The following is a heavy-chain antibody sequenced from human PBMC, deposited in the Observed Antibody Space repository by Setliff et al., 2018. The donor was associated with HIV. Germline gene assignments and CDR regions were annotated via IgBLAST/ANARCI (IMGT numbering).Heavy chain of an antibody. J-gene: IGHJ6*02. D-gene: IGHD3-10*01. V-gene: IGHV4-38-2*01. CDR1: GYSISSGYH. CDR2: IYHSGST. CDR3: ARRPYYYGSGSYVYYGMDV. Sequence: NPSETLSLTCAVSGYSISSGYHWGWIRQPPGKGLEWIGSIYHSGSTYYNPSLKSRVTISVDTSKNQFSLKLSSVTAADTAVYYCARRPYYYGSGSYVYYGMDVWGQGTTVTVSS.